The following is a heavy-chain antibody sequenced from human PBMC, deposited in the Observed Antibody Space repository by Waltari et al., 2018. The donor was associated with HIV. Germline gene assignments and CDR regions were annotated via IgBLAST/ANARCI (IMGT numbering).Heavy chain of an antibody. V-gene: IGHV3-53*04. D-gene: IGHD2-21*01. J-gene: IGHJ6*02. CDR3: ATSSNSFARGYAMDV. CDR1: GFSVSSNY. Sequence: EVQLVESGGGLVQPGGSLRLSCAASGFSVSSNYITWVRQAPGKGLEWVSILYSGGTPHYTDSVKGRFTISRHNFNNTLFLQMNSPRVEDTAVYYCATSSNSFARGYAMDVWGQGTSVTVSS. CDR2: LYSGGTP.